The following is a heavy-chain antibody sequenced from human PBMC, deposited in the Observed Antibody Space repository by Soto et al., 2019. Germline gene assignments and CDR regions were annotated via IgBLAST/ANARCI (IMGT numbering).Heavy chain of an antibody. Sequence: ASVKVSCKASGYTFTSYGISWVRQAPGQGLEWMGWISAYNGNTNYAQKLQGRVTMTTDTSTSTAYMELRSLRSDDTAVYYCARDFFNSSGWSFFDYWGQGTLVTVSS. CDR1: GYTFTSYG. CDR3: ARDFFNSSGWSFFDY. CDR2: ISAYNGNT. J-gene: IGHJ4*02. V-gene: IGHV1-18*01. D-gene: IGHD6-19*01.